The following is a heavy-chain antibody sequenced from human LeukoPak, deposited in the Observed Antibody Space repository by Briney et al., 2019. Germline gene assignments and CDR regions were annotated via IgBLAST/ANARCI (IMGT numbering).Heavy chain of an antibody. J-gene: IGHJ4*02. CDR2: IYYSGTT. D-gene: IGHD2/OR15-2a*01. CDR3: ARLLGGY. Sequence: SETLSLTCTVSGGSISSSSYYWGWIRQPPGKGLEWIGTIYYSGTTYYNPSLKSRLTISVDTSRNHFSLKLSSVTAADTAVYYCARLLGGYWGQGTLVTVSS. CDR1: GGSISSSSYY. V-gene: IGHV4-39*02.